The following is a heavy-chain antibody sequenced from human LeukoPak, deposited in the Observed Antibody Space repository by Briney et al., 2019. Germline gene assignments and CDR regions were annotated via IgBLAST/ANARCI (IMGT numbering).Heavy chain of an antibody. Sequence: SETLSLTCAVSGGSISSGGYSWSWIRQPPGKGLERIGYIYHSGSTYYNPSLKSRVTISVDRSKNQFSLKLSSVTAADTAVYYCARTTGYGGGIDWFDPWGQGTLVTVSS. J-gene: IGHJ5*02. V-gene: IGHV4-30-2*01. CDR3: ARTTGYGGGIDWFDP. D-gene: IGHD5-12*01. CDR2: IYHSGST. CDR1: GGSISSGGYS.